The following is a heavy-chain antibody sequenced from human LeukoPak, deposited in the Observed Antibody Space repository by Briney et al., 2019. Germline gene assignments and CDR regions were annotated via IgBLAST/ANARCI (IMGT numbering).Heavy chain of an antibody. V-gene: IGHV4-59*01. CDR3: ARSDGGWAFDY. CDR1: GGSINSYY. J-gene: IGHJ4*02. D-gene: IGHD6-19*01. Sequence: SETLSLTCTVSGGSINSYYWSWIRQPPGKGLEWIGYIYYSGSTNYNPSLKSRVTISVDTSKNQFSLKLSSVTAADTAVYYCARSDGGWAFDYWGQGTLVTVSS. CDR2: IYYSGST.